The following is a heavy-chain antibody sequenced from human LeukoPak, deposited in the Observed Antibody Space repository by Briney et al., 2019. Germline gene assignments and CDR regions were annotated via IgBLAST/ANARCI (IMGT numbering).Heavy chain of an antibody. CDR2: IFPSGSA. J-gene: IGHJ6*03. V-gene: IGHV4-4*09. Sequence: SETLSLTCTVPGGSISSYYWSWIRKSPVKGLEWIGYIFPSGSASYNPSLESRVTISLDTSENQFSLTLSSVTAADTAVYYCARRNHYFYYMDVWGKGTTVTVSS. CDR1: GGSISSYY. CDR3: ARRNHYFYYMDV.